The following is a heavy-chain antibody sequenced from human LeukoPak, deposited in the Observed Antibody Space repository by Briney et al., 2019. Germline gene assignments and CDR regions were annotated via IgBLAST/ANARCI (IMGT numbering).Heavy chain of an antibody. CDR1: GITLSNYG. J-gene: IGHJ4*02. V-gene: IGHV3-23*01. CDR2: ISDSGGRT. D-gene: IGHD3-22*01. CDR3: AKRGVVIRVILVGFHKEAYYFDS. Sequence: GGSLRLSCAVSGITLSNYGMSWDRQAPGKGLEWVAGISDSGGRTNYADFVKGRFTISRDNPKNTLYLQMNSLRAEDTAVYFCAKRGVVIRVILVGFHKEAYYFDSWGQGALVTVSS.